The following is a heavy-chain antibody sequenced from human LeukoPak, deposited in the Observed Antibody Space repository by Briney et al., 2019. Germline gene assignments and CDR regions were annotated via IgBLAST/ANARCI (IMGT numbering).Heavy chain of an antibody. Sequence: ASVKVSCKASGCTFTSYGISWVRQAPGQGLEWMGWISAYNGNTNYAQKLQGRVTMTTDTSTSTAYMELRSLRSDDTAVYYCARDWGYYYYYYYMDVWGKGTTVTVSS. CDR1: GCTFTSYG. D-gene: IGHD7-27*01. J-gene: IGHJ6*03. V-gene: IGHV1-18*01. CDR2: ISAYNGNT. CDR3: ARDWGYYYYYYYMDV.